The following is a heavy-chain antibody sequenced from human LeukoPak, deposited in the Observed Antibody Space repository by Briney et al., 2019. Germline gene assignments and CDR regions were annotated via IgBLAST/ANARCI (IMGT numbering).Heavy chain of an antibody. J-gene: IGHJ3*02. CDR3: ARDRNYYDSSGYYYPLAFDI. D-gene: IGHD3-22*01. CDR1: GFTFGSYA. Sequence: GRSLRLSCAASGFTFGSYAMHWVRQAPGKGLEWVANIKQDGSEKYYVDSVKGRFTISRDNAKNSLYLQMNSLRAEDTAVYYCARDRNYYDSSGYYYPLAFDIWGQGTMVTVSS. CDR2: IKQDGSEK. V-gene: IGHV3-7*01.